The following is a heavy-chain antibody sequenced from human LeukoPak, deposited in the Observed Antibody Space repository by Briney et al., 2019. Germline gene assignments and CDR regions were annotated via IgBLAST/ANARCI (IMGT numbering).Heavy chain of an antibody. J-gene: IGHJ6*03. D-gene: IGHD3-3*01. CDR3: ARDGTFGVAILHHFMDV. CDR2: IKEDGSAE. Sequence: GGSLGLSCAASGFTFRTYWMNWVRQAPGKGLEWVANIKEDGSAEYYVDSVEGRFTISRDNAKNSLYLQMNSLRAEDTAVYYCARDGTFGVAILHHFMDVWGKGTTVTVSS. V-gene: IGHV3-7*01. CDR1: GFTFRTYW.